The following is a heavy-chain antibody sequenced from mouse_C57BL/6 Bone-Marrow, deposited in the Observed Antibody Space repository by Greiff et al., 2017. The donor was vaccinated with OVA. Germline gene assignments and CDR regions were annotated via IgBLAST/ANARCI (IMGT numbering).Heavy chain of an antibody. V-gene: IGHV7-4*01. CDR1: GFTFTDYY. CDR3: VKAVDSSGYMGFAY. Sequence: EVQLVESGGGLVQPGASLRLSCAASGFTFTDYYMSWVRQPPGKAPEWLALIRNKANGYTTEYTASVKGRFTISRDNSHNILYLQMNTLRAEDSATYYCVKAVDSSGYMGFAYWGQGTLVTVSA. D-gene: IGHD3-2*02. CDR2: IRNKANGYTT. J-gene: IGHJ3*01.